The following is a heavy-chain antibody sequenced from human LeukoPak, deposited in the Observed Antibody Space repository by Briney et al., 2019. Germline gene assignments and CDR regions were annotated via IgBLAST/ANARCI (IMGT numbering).Heavy chain of an antibody. Sequence: GGSLRLSCAASGFTFSSYAMSWVRQAPGKGLEWVSGIGGSDGRTYYTDSAKGRFTISRDNSKNTLYLQMNSLRAEDTAVYYCAKDSVTTGGAYGMDVWGRGTTVTVSS. CDR2: IGGSDGRT. CDR1: GFTFSSYA. V-gene: IGHV3-23*01. J-gene: IGHJ6*02. CDR3: AKDSVTTGGAYGMDV. D-gene: IGHD4-17*01.